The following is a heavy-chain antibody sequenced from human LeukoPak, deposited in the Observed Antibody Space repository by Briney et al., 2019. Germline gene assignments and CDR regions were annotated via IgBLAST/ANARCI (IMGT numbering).Heavy chain of an antibody. Sequence: GGSLRLSCAASGFTFSSYAMSWVRQAPGKGLEWVSAISGSGGSTYYADSVKGRFTISRDNSKNTLYLQVNSLRAEDTAVYYCAKDGGNYDMRGNWFDPWGQGTLVTVSS. V-gene: IGHV3-23*01. CDR2: ISGSGGST. J-gene: IGHJ5*02. D-gene: IGHD3-22*01. CDR1: GFTFSSYA. CDR3: AKDGGNYDMRGNWFDP.